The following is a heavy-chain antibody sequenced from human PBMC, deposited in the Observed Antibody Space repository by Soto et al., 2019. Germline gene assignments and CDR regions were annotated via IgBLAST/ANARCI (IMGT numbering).Heavy chain of an antibody. Sequence: SSETLSLTCTVSGGSISSYFWSWILQPPGKGLEWIGYIYYSGSTNYNPSLKSRVTISVDTSKNQFSLKLSSVTAADTAVYYCARFHGDYEVYYYYYYYMDVWGKGTTVTVSS. CDR2: IYYSGST. CDR3: ARFHGDYEVYYYYYYYMDV. J-gene: IGHJ6*03. CDR1: GGSISSYF. V-gene: IGHV4-59*08. D-gene: IGHD4-17*01.